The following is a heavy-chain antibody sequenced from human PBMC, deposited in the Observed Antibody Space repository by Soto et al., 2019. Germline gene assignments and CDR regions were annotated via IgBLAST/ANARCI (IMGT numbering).Heavy chain of an antibody. CDR3: ARGGGWDCTNGVCYDY. CDR2: IYYSGST. J-gene: IGHJ4*02. V-gene: IGHV4-30-4*01. Sequence: SETLSLTCTVSGGSISSVDYYWSWIRQPPGKGLEWIGYIYYSGSTYYNPSLKSRVTISVDTSKNQFSLKLSSGTAADTAVYYCARGGGWDCTNGVCYDYWGQGTLVTVSS. CDR1: GGSISSVDYY. D-gene: IGHD2-8*01.